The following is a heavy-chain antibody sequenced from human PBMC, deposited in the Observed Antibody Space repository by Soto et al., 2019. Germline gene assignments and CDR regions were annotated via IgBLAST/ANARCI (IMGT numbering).Heavy chain of an antibody. Sequence: ESGGGLVQPGRSLRLSCAASGFTFDDYAMHWVRQAPGKGLEWVSGISWNSGSIGYADSVKGRFTISRDNAKNSLYLQMNSLRAEDTALYYCAKDMEYSSSSPSFDYWGQGTLVTVSS. CDR1: GFTFDDYA. J-gene: IGHJ4*02. CDR2: ISWNSGSI. D-gene: IGHD6-6*01. CDR3: AKDMEYSSSSPSFDY. V-gene: IGHV3-9*01.